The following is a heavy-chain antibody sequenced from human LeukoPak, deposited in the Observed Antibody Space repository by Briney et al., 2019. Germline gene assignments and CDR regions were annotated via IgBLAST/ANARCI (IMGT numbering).Heavy chain of an antibody. Sequence: GGSPRLSCAASGFTFDDYAMHWVRQAPGKGLEWVSGICWNSGSIGYADSVNGRFTISRDNAKNSLYLQMNSLRAEDTALYYCAKDIKRWEYYYYGMDVWGQGTTVTVSS. J-gene: IGHJ6*02. CDR1: GFTFDDYA. CDR2: ICWNSGSI. CDR3: AKDIKRWEYYYYGMDV. V-gene: IGHV3-9*01. D-gene: IGHD5-24*01.